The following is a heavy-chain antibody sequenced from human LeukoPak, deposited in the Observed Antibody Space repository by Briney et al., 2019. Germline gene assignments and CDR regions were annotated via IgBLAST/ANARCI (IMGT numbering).Heavy chain of an antibody. CDR3: ATEPLGYCSGGSCYDPFDY. CDR2: ISGGGGNT. CDR1: GFTFSSYA. D-gene: IGHD2-15*01. Sequence: GSLILSCAASGFTFSSYAMSWVRQAPGKGLEWVSAISGGGGNTYYADSVKGRFTISRDNSKNTLYLQMNSLRAEDTAVYYCATEPLGYCSGGSCYDPFDYWGQGTLVTVSS. V-gene: IGHV3-23*01. J-gene: IGHJ4*02.